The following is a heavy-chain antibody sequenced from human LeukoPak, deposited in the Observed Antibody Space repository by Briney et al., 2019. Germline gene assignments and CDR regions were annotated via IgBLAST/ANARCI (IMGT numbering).Heavy chain of an antibody. J-gene: IGHJ4*02. Sequence: GGSLRLSCVASGFTFSSSWMSWVRRAPGKGLEWVANIKQDGTEEYYVDSVRGRFSISKDNAKNSLYLQMNSLRAEDTAVYYCARDPCHGALDYWGQGTLVTVSS. CDR1: GFTFSSSW. D-gene: IGHD2-2*01. CDR2: IKQDGTEE. CDR3: ARDPCHGALDY. V-gene: IGHV3-7*03.